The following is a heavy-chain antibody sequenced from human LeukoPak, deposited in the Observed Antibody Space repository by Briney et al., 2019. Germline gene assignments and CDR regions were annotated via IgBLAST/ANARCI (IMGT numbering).Heavy chain of an antibody. Sequence: GGSLRLSCAASGFTFSSYAMSWVRQAPGKGLEWVSAISGSDGSTYHADSVKGRFTISRDNSKNTLYLQMNSLTAEDTAVYYCAKDMGYSVRGVIITSHLFDYWGQGTLVTVSS. V-gene: IGHV3-23*01. CDR2: ISGSDGST. J-gene: IGHJ4*02. D-gene: IGHD3-10*01. CDR1: GFTFSSYA. CDR3: AKDMGYSVRGVIITSHLFDY.